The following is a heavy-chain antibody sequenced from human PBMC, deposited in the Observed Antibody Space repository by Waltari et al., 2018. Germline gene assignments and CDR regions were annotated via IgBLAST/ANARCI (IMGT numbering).Heavy chain of an antibody. CDR2: INHSGST. V-gene: IGHV4-34*01. Sequence: QVQLQQWGAGLLKPSETLSLTCAVYGGSFSGYYWRWIRQPPGQGLEWIGEINHSGSTNYNPSLKSRVTISVDTSKNQFSLKLSSVTAADTAVYYCARGITDIVVVIAKRVSGWFDPWGQGTLVTVSS. D-gene: IGHD2-21*01. J-gene: IGHJ5*02. CDR1: GGSFSGYY. CDR3: ARGITDIVVVIAKRVSGWFDP.